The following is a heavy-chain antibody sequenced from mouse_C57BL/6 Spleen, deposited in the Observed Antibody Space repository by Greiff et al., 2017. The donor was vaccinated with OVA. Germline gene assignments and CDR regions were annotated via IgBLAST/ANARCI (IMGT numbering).Heavy chain of an antibody. CDR2: INYDGSST. J-gene: IGHJ2*01. CDR3: ARALNYYGSSYFDY. V-gene: IGHV5-16*01. Sequence: EVQRVESEGGLVQPGSSMKLSCTASGFTFSDYYMAWVRQVPEKGLEWVANINYDGSSTYYLDSLKSRFIISRDNAKNILYLQMSSLKSEDTATYYCARALNYYGSSYFDYWGQGTTLTVSS. CDR1: GFTFSDYY. D-gene: IGHD1-1*01.